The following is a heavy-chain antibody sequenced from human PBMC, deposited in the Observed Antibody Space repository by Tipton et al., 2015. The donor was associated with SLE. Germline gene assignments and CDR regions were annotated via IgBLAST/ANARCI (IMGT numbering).Heavy chain of an antibody. Sequence: SLRLSCAASGFTFNNAWMSWVRQAPGKGLEWVGRIKSKTDGGTRDYAAPVKGRFSISRDDSKNTLYLQMNSLRAEDTAVYYCARGVLSGYSYRYAIDYWGQGTLVTVSS. V-gene: IGHV3-15*01. D-gene: IGHD5-18*01. CDR3: ARGVLSGYSYRYAIDY. CDR1: GFTFNNAW. J-gene: IGHJ4*02. CDR2: IKSKTDGGTR.